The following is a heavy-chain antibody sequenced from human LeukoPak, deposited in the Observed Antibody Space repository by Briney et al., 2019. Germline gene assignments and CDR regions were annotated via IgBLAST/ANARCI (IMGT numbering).Heavy chain of an antibody. CDR1: GGTFSSYA. CDR3: ARDLGGDLFQEYGAFDI. Sequence: ASVKVSCKASGGTFSSYAISWVRQAPGQGLEWMGGIIPIFGTANYAQKFQGRVTITTDESTSTAYMELSSLRSEDTAVYYCARDLGGDLFQEYGAFDIWGQGTMVTVSS. V-gene: IGHV1-69*05. D-gene: IGHD1-26*01. J-gene: IGHJ3*02. CDR2: IIPIFGTA.